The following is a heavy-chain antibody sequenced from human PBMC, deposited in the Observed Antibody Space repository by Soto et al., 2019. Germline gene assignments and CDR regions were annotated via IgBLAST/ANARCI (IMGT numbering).Heavy chain of an antibody. CDR2: IWYDGSHK. D-gene: IGHD1-1*01. Sequence: QVQLVESGGGVVQPGRSLRLSRAASGFTFKNYDMHWVRQAPGKGLEWVAVIWYDGSHKYYVDSVKGRFTISRDNSKDTLFLQMDSLRAEDTAVYYCARHLNDGFDYWGQGTLVTVSS. V-gene: IGHV3-33*01. J-gene: IGHJ4*02. CDR3: ARHLNDGFDY. CDR1: GFTFKNYD.